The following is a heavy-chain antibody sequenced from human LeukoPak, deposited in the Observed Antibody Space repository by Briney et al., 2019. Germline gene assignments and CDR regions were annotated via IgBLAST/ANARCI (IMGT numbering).Heavy chain of an antibody. CDR3: AREGRYDILTAYYPLNN. CDR1: GFTFSSYA. D-gene: IGHD3-9*01. CDR2: IYIDGKT. V-gene: IGHV3-66*02. Sequence: GGSLRLSCAASGFTFSSYAMSWVRQAPGKGLECVSVIYIDGKTFYAESVKGRFTISRDNSKNTLYLQMNSLRPEDTAVYYCAREGRYDILTAYYPLNNWGQGARVTVSS. J-gene: IGHJ4*02.